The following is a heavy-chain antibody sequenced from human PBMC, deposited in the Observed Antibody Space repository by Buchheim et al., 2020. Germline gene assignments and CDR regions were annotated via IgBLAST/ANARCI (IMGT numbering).Heavy chain of an antibody. Sequence: EVQLLESGGGLEQPGGFLRLSCAASGFTFSSYAMNWVRQAPGKGLEWVSSISDSGFRTYYADSVKGRFTISRDSSKNTLYLQMNSLRAEDTALYYCAKSRRGCTTTSCYLANGMDVWGQGTT. CDR3: AKSRRGCTTTSCYLANGMDV. CDR2: ISDSGFRT. V-gene: IGHV3-23*01. CDR1: GFTFSSYA. D-gene: IGHD2-2*01. J-gene: IGHJ6*02.